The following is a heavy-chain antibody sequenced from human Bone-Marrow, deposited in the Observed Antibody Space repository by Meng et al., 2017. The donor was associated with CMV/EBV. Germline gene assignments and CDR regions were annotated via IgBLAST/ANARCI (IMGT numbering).Heavy chain of an antibody. CDR1: GYTFTSYD. D-gene: IGHD3-22*01. CDR3: ARGYHDSSGYYSGRYFDY. CDR2: MNPNSGNT. V-gene: IGHV1-8*01. Sequence: ASVKVSCKASGYTFTSYDINWVRQATGQGLEWMGWMNPNSGNTGYAQKFQGRVTMTRNTSISTAYMELSSLRSEDTAVYYCARGYHDSSGYYSGRYFDYWGQGTLVTVS. J-gene: IGHJ4*02.